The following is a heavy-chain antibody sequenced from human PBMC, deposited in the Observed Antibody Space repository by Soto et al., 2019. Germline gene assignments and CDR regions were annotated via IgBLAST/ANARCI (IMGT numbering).Heavy chain of an antibody. CDR1: GFTFTTYT. D-gene: IGHD6-13*01. V-gene: IGHV3-23*01. CDR2: ISGSGGHT. CDR3: AKDGSYSSSWPYYFDH. Sequence: EVQLLESGGGLVQPGGSLRLSCAASGFTFTTYTMSWLRQAPGKGLEWVSSISGSGGHTYYADSVKGRLIVSRDNSKNTLYLQMNSLRAEDTAVYYCAKDGSYSSSWPYYFDHWGQGPLVTVSS. J-gene: IGHJ4*02.